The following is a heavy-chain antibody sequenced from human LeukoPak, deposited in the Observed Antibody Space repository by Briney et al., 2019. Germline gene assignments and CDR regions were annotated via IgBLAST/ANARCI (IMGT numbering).Heavy chain of an antibody. V-gene: IGHV4-31*03. J-gene: IGHJ4*02. CDR2: IYYSGST. Sequence: NASETLSLTRTVSGVSISSGGYYWSWIRQHPGKGLEWIGYIYYSGSTYYNPSLKSRVTISVDTSKNQFSLKLSSVTAADTAVYYCAREGGDSSGYYFDYWGQGTLVTVSS. CDR3: AREGGDSSGYYFDY. D-gene: IGHD3-22*01. CDR1: GVSISSGGYY.